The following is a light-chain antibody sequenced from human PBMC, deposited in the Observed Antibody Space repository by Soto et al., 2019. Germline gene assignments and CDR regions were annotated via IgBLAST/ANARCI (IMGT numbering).Light chain of an antibody. Sequence: SVLTQPPSASGSPGQSVTISCTGTSSDIGGYDYVSWYQQHPGKTPKFMIYEVSKRPSGVPDRCSGSKSGNTASLTVSGLQAEDEADYYCVAYTNTGARIFGTGTKVTVL. V-gene: IGLV2-8*01. J-gene: IGLJ1*01. CDR2: EVS. CDR3: VAYTNTGARI. CDR1: SSDIGGYDY.